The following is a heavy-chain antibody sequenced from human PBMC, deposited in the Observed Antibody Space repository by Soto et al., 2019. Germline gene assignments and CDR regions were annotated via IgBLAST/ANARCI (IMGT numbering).Heavy chain of an antibody. J-gene: IGHJ3*01. CDR1: GYPFGDYA. D-gene: IGHD2-8*01. CDR2: IGPFEARAP. CDR3: ARDAIPYNGRDDAFDL. Sequence: EVQLLESGGDLVHPGGTLILSCVGSGYPFGDYAMRWVRQAPGKGLEWVSAIGPFEARAPAYAASVKGRFTISRDNSRNILFLQMTNLRAGDTGVYYCARDAIPYNGRDDAFDLWGQGTVVTVSS. V-gene: IGHV3-23*01.